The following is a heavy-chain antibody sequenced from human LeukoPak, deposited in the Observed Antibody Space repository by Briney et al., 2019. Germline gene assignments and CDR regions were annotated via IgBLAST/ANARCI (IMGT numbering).Heavy chain of an antibody. CDR1: GGSISTYY. V-gene: IGHV4-59*01. J-gene: IGHJ5*02. CDR2: IYYSGST. D-gene: IGHD6-19*01. Sequence: SETLSLTCTVSGGSISTYYWSWIRQPPGKGLEWIGYIYYSGSTNYKPSLKSRVTISVDTSKNQFSLKLSSVTAADTAVYYCARENWLDWFDPWGQGTLVTVSS. CDR3: ARENWLDWFDP.